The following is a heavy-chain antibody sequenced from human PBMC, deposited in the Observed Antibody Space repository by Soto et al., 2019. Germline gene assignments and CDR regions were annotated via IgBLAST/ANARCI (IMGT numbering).Heavy chain of an antibody. J-gene: IGHJ6*02. Sequence: PGGSLRLSCAASGFTFSSYSMNWVRQAPGKGLEWVSYISSSSSTIYYADSVKGRFTISRDNAKNSLYLQMNSLRDEDTAVYYCARGVVASSSLFWSPSYYYYGMDVWGQGTTVTVSS. CDR2: ISSSSSTI. CDR1: GFTFSSYS. CDR3: ARGVVASSSLFWSPSYYYYGMDV. V-gene: IGHV3-48*02. D-gene: IGHD6-6*01.